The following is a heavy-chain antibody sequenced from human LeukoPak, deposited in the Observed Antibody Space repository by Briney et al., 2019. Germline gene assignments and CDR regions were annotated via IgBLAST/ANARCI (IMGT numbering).Heavy chain of an antibody. Sequence: SQTLSLTCSVSGDSIRSGSFHWNWIRQPAGKGLEWIGRIYITGSTDYNPSLKSRVTMSVDTSNNQFSLKLTSETAADTAVYYCAKSWGYAANSLHIQHWGQGARVIVSA. J-gene: IGHJ1*01. CDR2: IYITGST. D-gene: IGHD4-23*01. V-gene: IGHV4-61*02. CDR1: GDSIRSGSFH. CDR3: AKSWGYAANSLHIQH.